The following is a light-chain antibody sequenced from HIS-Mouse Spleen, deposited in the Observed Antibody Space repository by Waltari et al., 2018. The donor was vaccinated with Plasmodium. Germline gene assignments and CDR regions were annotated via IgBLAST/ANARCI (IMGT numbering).Light chain of an antibody. CDR3: QQSYSTWT. CDR2: AAS. V-gene: IGKV1-39*01. CDR1: QSIISH. J-gene: IGKJ1*01. Sequence: DIQMTQSPSSLSASVGDRVTITCRASQSIISHLNWYKQKPGKALKLLIYAASSLQRGVPARVSGSGSGTDFTLAISSLQPEDFATYYCQQSYSTWTFGQGTKVEIK.